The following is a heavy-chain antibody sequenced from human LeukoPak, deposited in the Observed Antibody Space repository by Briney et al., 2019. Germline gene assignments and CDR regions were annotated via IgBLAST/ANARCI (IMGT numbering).Heavy chain of an antibody. Sequence: PSETLSLTCAVSGGSISSGGYSWTWIRQPPGKGLEWIGYLYYSGGTYYNPSLKSRVTISVDTSKNQFSLKLGSVTAADTAVYYCARDYRLYFDYWGQGTLVTVSS. CDR2: LYYSGGT. CDR1: GGSISSGGYS. J-gene: IGHJ4*02. CDR3: ARDYRLYFDY. V-gene: IGHV4-30-4*07.